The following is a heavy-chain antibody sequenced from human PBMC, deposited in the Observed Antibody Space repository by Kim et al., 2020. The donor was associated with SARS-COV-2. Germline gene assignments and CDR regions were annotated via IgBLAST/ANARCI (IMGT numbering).Heavy chain of an antibody. CDR2: SNSDGTST. J-gene: IGHJ4*02. CDR1: GFTLSTYW. CDR3: ARGGGPRSAATGDY. V-gene: IGHV3-74*01. D-gene: IGHD3-16*01. Sequence: GGSLRLSCAASGFTLSTYWMHWVRQAPGKGLVWVSRSNSDGTSTSYADFVKGRFTISRDNAKNTLYLQMNSLTAEDTAVYYCARGGGPRSAATGDYWGQGTLVTVSS.